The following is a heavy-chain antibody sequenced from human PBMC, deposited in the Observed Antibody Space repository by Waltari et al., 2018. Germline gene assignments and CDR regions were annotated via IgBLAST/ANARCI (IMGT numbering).Heavy chain of an antibody. D-gene: IGHD3-3*01. V-gene: IGHV4-39*07. CDR2: ISESGST. J-gene: IGHJ3*01. CDR1: GVSISRSMYY. CDR3: ARRENYNFWRDSFDV. Sequence: QQHLQASGPGLVKPSETLSLTCTVSGVSISRSMYYWAWIRQPPGKGLEWIGQISESGSTSYKPSLKSQVTISVDTSRNQISLNLYSVTAADAAVYYCARRENYNFWRDSFDVWGQGTVVTVSS.